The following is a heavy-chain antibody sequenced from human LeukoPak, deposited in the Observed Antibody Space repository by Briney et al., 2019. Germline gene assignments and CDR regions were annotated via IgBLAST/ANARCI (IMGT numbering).Heavy chain of an antibody. J-gene: IGHJ6*03. D-gene: IGHD2-21*02. CDR3: ARDHSHIVVVTAILSPMDV. V-gene: IGHV3-30*04. Sequence: GRSLRLSCAASGFTFSSYAMHWVRQAPGKGLEWVAVISYDGSNKYYADSVKGRFTISRDNSKNTLYLQMNSLRAEDTAVYYCARDHSHIVVVTAILSPMDVWGKGTTVTVSS. CDR1: GFTFSSYA. CDR2: ISYDGSNK.